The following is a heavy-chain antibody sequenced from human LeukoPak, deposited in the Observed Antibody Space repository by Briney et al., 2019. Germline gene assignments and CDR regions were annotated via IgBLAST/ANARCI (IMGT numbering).Heavy chain of an antibody. D-gene: IGHD7-27*01. Sequence: PSETLSLTCIVSGSSMTTHSWGWIRQPPGKGLEWIGYNTDSGNINFNPALKSRVTISVDTSKSQGSLKLSSVTPADTAVYYCARDHWGSLDYWGQGILVTVSS. CDR2: NTDSGNI. V-gene: IGHV4-59*11. J-gene: IGHJ4*02. CDR3: ARDHWGSLDY. CDR1: GSSMTTHS.